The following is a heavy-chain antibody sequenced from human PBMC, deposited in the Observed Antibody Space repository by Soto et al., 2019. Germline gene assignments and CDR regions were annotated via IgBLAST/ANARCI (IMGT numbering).Heavy chain of an antibody. CDR2: INDGSDT. D-gene: IGHD1-7*01. CDR1: GFTFSNYW. J-gene: IGHJ4*02. V-gene: IGHV3-74*01. CDR3: VRDLPTVLELFDF. Sequence: PGGSLRLSCAASGFTFSNYWMHWVRQAPGKGLVWISRINDGSDTNYADSVNGRFTISRDNVKNTVHLQMNSLRAEDTAVYYCVRDLPTVLELFDFWGQGTVVTVSS.